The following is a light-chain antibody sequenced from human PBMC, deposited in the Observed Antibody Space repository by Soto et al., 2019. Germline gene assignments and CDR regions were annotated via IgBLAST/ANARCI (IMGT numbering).Light chain of an antibody. CDR3: QQYAGSPRT. CDR1: QSVNNNY. Sequence: EIVMTQSPATLSVSPGERATLSCRASQSVNNNYLAWDQRQPGQAPRLLIYGASSRATGIPDRFSGSGSGTDFTLTISRLEPEDFAVYYCQQYAGSPRTFGQGTKVDIK. J-gene: IGKJ1*01. V-gene: IGKV3-20*01. CDR2: GAS.